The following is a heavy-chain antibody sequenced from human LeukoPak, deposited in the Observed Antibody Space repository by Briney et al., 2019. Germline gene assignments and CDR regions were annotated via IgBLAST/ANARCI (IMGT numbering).Heavy chain of an antibody. J-gene: IGHJ4*02. Sequence: GGSLRLSCAASGFTFSSYAMSWVRQAPGKGLEWVSGISGSGGSTYYADSVKGRFTISRDNSKNTLYLQMNSLRAEDTAVYYCARGYSSGWWGYYFDYWGQGTLVTVSS. CDR2: ISGSGGST. CDR3: ARGYSSGWWGYYFDY. V-gene: IGHV3-23*01. CDR1: GFTFSSYA. D-gene: IGHD6-19*01.